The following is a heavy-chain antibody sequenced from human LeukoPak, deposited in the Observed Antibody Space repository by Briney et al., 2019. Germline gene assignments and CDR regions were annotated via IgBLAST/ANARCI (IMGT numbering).Heavy chain of an antibody. V-gene: IGHV4-34*01. Sequence: SETLSLTCTVYGGSFSGYYWSWIRQPPGRGLEWIGEVNHSGNTAYNPSLKRRVTISVDTSKNQFSLKLRSVTAADTAVYYCATRTSGLDYWGQGNLVTVSS. D-gene: IGHD6-19*01. CDR1: GGSFSGYY. J-gene: IGHJ4*02. CDR3: ATRTSGLDY. CDR2: VNHSGNT.